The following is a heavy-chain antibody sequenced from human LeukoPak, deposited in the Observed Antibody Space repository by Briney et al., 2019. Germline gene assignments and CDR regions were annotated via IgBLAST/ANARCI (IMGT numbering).Heavy chain of an antibody. V-gene: IGHV3-23*01. CDR3: AKDEGYCSSTSCYIDY. CDR1: GFTFSSYA. CDR2: ISGSGGST. D-gene: IGHD2-2*02. Sequence: GGSLRLSCAASGFTFSSYAMSWVRQAPGKGLEWVSAISGSGGSTYYADSVKGRFTISRDNSKNTLYLQMNSLRAEDTAVYYCAKDEGYCSSTSCYIDYWGQGTLVTVSS. J-gene: IGHJ4*02.